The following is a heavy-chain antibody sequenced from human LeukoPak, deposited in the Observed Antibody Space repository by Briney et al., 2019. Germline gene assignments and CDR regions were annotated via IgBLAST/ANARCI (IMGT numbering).Heavy chain of an antibody. CDR1: GFTFSNYD. V-gene: IGHV3-30*18. Sequence: GGSLRLSCAASGFTFSNYDMHWVRQAPGKGLEWVALIIYDGYYKYYADSVKGRFTISRDDSKNTLYLQMNSLRAEDTAVYYCAKDLISMVRGSAMDVWGQGTTVTVSS. J-gene: IGHJ6*02. D-gene: IGHD3-10*01. CDR2: IIYDGYYK. CDR3: AKDLISMVRGSAMDV.